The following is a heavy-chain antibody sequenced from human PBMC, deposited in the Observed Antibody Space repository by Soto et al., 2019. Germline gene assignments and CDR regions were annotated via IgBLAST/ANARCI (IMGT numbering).Heavy chain of an antibody. CDR1: GFTFSSYW. CDR3: ARRRGSSGWKTNFDH. CDR2: IYSDGSST. J-gene: IGHJ4*02. V-gene: IGHV3-74*01. D-gene: IGHD6-19*01. Sequence: EVQLVESGGGLVQPGGSLRLSCAASGFTFSSYWMHWVRQAPGKGLVWVSRIYSDGSSTNYADSVKGRFTISRDNAKNTLYLKMNSLRAEDTAVYYCARRRGSSGWKTNFDHWGQGTLVTVSS.